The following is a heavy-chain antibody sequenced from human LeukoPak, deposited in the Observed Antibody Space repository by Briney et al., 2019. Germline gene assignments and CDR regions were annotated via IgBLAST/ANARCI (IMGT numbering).Heavy chain of an antibody. V-gene: IGHV3-23*01. D-gene: IGHD2-21*02. Sequence: GGSLRLSCAASGFTFSSYAMSWVRQAPGKGLEWVSAISGSGGSTYYADSVKGRFTISRDNAKNSLYLQMNSLRAEDTAVYYCARDRWAYCGGDCYRDYYYGMDVWGQGTTVTVSS. CDR3: ARDRWAYCGGDCYRDYYYGMDV. CDR2: ISGSGGST. J-gene: IGHJ6*02. CDR1: GFTFSSYA.